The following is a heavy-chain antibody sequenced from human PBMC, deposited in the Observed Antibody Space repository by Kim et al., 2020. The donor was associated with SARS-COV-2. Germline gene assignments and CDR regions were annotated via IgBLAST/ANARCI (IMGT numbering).Heavy chain of an antibody. CDR2: INAGNGNT. CDR3: ARALAAGTGGMFDY. V-gene: IGHV1-3*01. CDR1: GYTFSNYA. J-gene: IGHJ4*02. Sequence: ASVKVFCKASGYTFSNYAIHWVRQAPGQRLEWMGWINAGNGNTQYSQKFQGRLTITRDTSASTAYMELSSLRSEDTAVYYCARALAAGTGGMFDYWGQRTLVTVSS. D-gene: IGHD6-19*01.